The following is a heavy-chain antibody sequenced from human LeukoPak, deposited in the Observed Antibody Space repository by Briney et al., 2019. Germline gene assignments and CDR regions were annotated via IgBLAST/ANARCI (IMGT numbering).Heavy chain of an antibody. Sequence: GGSLRLSCAASGFTFSNYAMSWVRQAPGKGLEWVSGISGSADSTNYADSVKGRFTISRDNSKNTLYLQTNSLRAEDTAIYYCAKREGYGSIDYWGQGALVTVSS. D-gene: IGHD3-16*01. CDR2: ISGSADST. V-gene: IGHV3-23*01. CDR3: AKREGYGSIDY. J-gene: IGHJ4*02. CDR1: GFTFSNYA.